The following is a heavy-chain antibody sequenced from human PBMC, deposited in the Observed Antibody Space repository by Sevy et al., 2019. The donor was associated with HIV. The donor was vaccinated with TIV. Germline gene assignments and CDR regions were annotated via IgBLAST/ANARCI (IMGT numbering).Heavy chain of an antibody. J-gene: IGHJ6*02. V-gene: IGHV3-13*01. CDR2: IRTAGDT. D-gene: IGHD3-10*01. Sequence: GGSLRLSCVASGFTLSSYDIHWVRQATGKGLEWVSVIRTAGDTHYPDSVKGRFTISRENAKNSLYLQMNSLRAGDTAVYYCAREVPGSLYGMDVWGQGTTVTVSS. CDR1: GFTLSSYD. CDR3: AREVPGSLYGMDV.